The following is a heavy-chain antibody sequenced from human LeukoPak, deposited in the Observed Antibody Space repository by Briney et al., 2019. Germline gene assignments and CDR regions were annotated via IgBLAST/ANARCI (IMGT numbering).Heavy chain of an antibody. J-gene: IGHJ4*02. CDR3: ARDPPPEPYGSSGFFDY. CDR2: KYGTGTE. D-gene: IGHD3-22*01. Sequence: GGSLRLSWEVAGFNISGHDMNWVRQAAGKGLEFGAIKYGTGTEFYADSVEGRFTIYMDPSKNTVFLQMTSLRVEDTAVYHCARDPPPEPYGSSGFFDYWGQGTLVTVSS. CDR1: GFNISGHD. V-gene: IGHV3-66*01.